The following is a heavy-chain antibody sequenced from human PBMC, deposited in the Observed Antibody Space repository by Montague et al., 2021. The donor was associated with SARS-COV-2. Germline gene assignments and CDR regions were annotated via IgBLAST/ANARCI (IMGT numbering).Heavy chain of an antibody. Sequence: SETLSLTCAVYGGSFSNYYWSWIRQPPGKGLEWIGEINHGGSTNYNPSRKSRVTISVDTSKNQFSLTLSSVTAADTAVYYCARGGTVTTFLAPKRTRRYNWFDPWGQGTLVTVSS. CDR1: GGSFSNYY. CDR3: ARGGTVTTFLAPKRTRRYNWFDP. V-gene: IGHV4-34*01. D-gene: IGHD4-17*01. CDR2: INHGGST. J-gene: IGHJ5*02.